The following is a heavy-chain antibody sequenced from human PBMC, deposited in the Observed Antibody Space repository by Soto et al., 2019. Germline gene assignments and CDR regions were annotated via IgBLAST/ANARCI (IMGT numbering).Heavy chain of an antibody. D-gene: IGHD2-2*01. V-gene: IGHV4-59*08. CDR1: GGSISSYY. CDR3: ARHHACSSTSCYGGYYYYYMDV. CDR2: IYYSGST. J-gene: IGHJ6*03. Sequence: SETLSLTCTVSGGSISSYYWSWIRQPPGKGLEWIGYIYYSGSTNYNPSLKSRVTISVDTSKNQFSLKLSSVTAADTAVYYCARHHACSSTSCYGGYYYYYMDVWGKGTTVTVSS.